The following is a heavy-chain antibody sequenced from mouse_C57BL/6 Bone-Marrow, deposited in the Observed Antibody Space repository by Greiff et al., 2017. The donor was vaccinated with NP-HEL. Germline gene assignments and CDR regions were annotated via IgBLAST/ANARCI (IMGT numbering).Heavy chain of an antibody. CDR3: ARGKLFYYGSSAMDY. D-gene: IGHD1-1*01. Sequence: EVKLMESGPELVKPGASVKISCKASGYSFTGYYMNWVKQSPEKSLEWIGEINPSTGGTTYNQKFKAKATLTVDKSSSTAYMQLKSLTSEDSAVYYCARGKLFYYGSSAMDYWGQGTSVTVSS. V-gene: IGHV1-42*01. CDR2: INPSTGGT. CDR1: GYSFTGYY. J-gene: IGHJ4*01.